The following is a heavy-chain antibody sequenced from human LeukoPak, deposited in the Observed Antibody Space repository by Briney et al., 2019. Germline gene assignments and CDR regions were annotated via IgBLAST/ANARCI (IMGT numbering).Heavy chain of an antibody. Sequence: GESLKISCEGSGYSFTSYWIGWVRQMPGKGLEWMGIIYPGDSDPRYSPSFQGQVTISADKSISTAYLQWSSLKASDTAMYYCAKSHNSGWPYYFDYWGQGTLLTVSS. J-gene: IGHJ4*02. CDR3: AKSHNSGWPYYFDY. D-gene: IGHD6-19*01. CDR1: GYSFTSYW. V-gene: IGHV5-51*01. CDR2: IYPGDSDP.